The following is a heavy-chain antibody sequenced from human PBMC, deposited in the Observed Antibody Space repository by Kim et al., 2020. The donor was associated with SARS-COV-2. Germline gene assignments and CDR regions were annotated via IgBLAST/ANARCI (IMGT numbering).Heavy chain of an antibody. D-gene: IGHD2-15*01. CDR2: FSSSGGKT. Sequence: GSLRLSCVASGFSFSTHGMSWVRQAPGKGLEWVSAFSSSGGKTYYTDSVEGRFTISRDNSKNTLYLQMTSLRVEDTALYYCAKDSPEFCSNGICYTDFWGQGTLVTVSS. CDR3: AKDSPEFCSNGICYTDF. CDR1: GFSFSTHG. J-gene: IGHJ4*02. V-gene: IGHV3-23*01.